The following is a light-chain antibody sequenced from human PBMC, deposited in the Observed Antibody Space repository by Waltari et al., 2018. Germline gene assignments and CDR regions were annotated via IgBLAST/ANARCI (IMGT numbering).Light chain of an antibody. CDR3: YSATDDSLGV. V-gene: IGLV3-27*01. CDR2: KDS. J-gene: IGLJ3*02. CDR1: ILAKKY. Sequence: SYELTQPSSVSVSPGQTARITCSGDILAKKYARWFQQKPGQAPVMVIYKDSERPSGIPELFSWSSSETTVTLTISGAQVEDDADYYCYSATDDSLGVFGGGTKLTVL.